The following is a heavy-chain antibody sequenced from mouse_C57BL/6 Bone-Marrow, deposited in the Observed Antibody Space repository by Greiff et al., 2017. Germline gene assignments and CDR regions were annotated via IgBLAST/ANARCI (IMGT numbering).Heavy chain of an antibody. D-gene: IGHD1-1*01. CDR1: GYTFTSYW. Sequence: QVQLQQPGAELVKPGASVKLSCTASGYTFTSYWMPWVKQRPGQGLEWIGMIHPNSGSTNYNEKFKSKATLTVDKSSSTAYMQLSSLTSEDSAVYYCARYYYGSRYYFDYWGQGTTLTVSS. V-gene: IGHV1-64*01. J-gene: IGHJ2*01. CDR3: ARYYYGSRYYFDY. CDR2: IHPNSGST.